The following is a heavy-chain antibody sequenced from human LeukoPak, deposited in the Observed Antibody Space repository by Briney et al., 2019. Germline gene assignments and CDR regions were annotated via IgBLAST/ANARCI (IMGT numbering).Heavy chain of an antibody. D-gene: IGHD6-13*01. CDR3: ASPSIAAAGTQGEYFQH. J-gene: IGHJ1*01. CDR2: IYYSGST. Sequence: SETLSLTCTVSSGSISSSSYYWGWIRQPPGKGLEWIGSIYYSGSTYYNPSLKSRVTISVDTSKNQFSLKLSSVTAADTAVYYCASPSIAAAGTQGEYFQHWGQGTLVTVSS. CDR1: SGSISSSSYY. V-gene: IGHV4-39*01.